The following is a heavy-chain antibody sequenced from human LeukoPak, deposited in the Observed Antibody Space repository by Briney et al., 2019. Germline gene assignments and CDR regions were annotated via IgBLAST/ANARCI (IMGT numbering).Heavy chain of an antibody. D-gene: IGHD2-2*01. J-gene: IGHJ4*02. CDR2: ISVYNGNT. CDR3: ARDHKLLWSYFDY. Sequence: ASVKVSCKTSGYTFTTYGISWVRQAPGQGLEWMGWISVYNGNTNYGQKLQGRVTMTTDTSTSTAYMELRSLRSDDTAVYYCARDHKLLWSYFDYWGQGTLVTVSS. V-gene: IGHV1-18*01. CDR1: GYTFTTYG.